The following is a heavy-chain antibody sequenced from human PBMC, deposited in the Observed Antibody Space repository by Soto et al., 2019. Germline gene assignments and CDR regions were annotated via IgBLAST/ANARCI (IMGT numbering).Heavy chain of an antibody. D-gene: IGHD6-19*01. CDR2: TRQDGGQE. V-gene: IGHV3-7*03. Sequence: EVQLVESGGGLVQPGGSLRLSCAASGFTLSSYWMSWVRQAPGKGLEWVAHTRQDGGQEYYVDSVKGRFTISRDNAKNSLDLQMNSMRVEDTAVYDCAMYPNPTVAGLPFDLLGQGTLVTVSS. J-gene: IGHJ4*02. CDR1: GFTLSSYW. CDR3: AMYPNPTVAGLPFDL.